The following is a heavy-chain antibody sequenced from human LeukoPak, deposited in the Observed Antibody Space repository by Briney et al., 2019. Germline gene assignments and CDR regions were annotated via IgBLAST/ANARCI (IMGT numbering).Heavy chain of an antibody. D-gene: IGHD3-22*01. V-gene: IGHV4-39*06. CDR3: GRDRYYYDSSGYYALDY. CDR2: IYYSGTT. Sequence: PSETLSLTCTVSGGSISSGSYYWGWIRQPPGKGLEWIGSIYYSGTTYYNPSLKSRGTISGDTAKNQFPLMLGSGTAADTAVYYCGRDRYYYDSSGYYALDYWGQGTLVTVSS. CDR1: GGSISSGSYY. J-gene: IGHJ4*02.